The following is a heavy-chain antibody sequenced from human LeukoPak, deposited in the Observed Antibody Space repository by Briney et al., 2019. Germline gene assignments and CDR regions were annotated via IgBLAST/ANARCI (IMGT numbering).Heavy chain of an antibody. D-gene: IGHD6-19*01. CDR3: ASSRVRFFDRIAVAVGFDY. CDR2: IIPIFGTA. J-gene: IGHJ4*02. CDR1: GGTFSSYA. Sequence: SVKVSCKASGGTFSSYAISWVRQAPGQGLEWMGGIIPIFGTANHAQKFQGRVTITADKSTSTAYMELSSLRSEDTAVYYCASSRVRFFDRIAVAVGFDYWGQGTLVTVSS. V-gene: IGHV1-69*06.